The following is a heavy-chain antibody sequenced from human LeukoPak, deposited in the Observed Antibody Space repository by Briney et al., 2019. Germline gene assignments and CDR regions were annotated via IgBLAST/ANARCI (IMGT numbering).Heavy chain of an antibody. D-gene: IGHD3-10*02. Sequence: GGSLRLSCAASGFTFGIYAMNWVRQAPEKGLEWVSYIGPSGSNIYYADSVKGRFTISRDNAKDSLYLQMNSLRAEDTAVYYCAELGITMIGGVWGKGTTVTISS. J-gene: IGHJ6*04. CDR2: IGPSGSNI. V-gene: IGHV3-48*01. CDR1: GFTFGIYA. CDR3: AELGITMIGGV.